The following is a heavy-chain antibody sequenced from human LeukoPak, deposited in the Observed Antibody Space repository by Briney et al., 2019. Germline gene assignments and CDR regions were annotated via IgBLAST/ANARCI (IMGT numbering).Heavy chain of an antibody. CDR1: GFTFSSYG. V-gene: IGHV3-30*18. CDR3: AKDYRGMVHYFDY. D-gene: IGHD5-18*01. J-gene: IGHJ4*02. Sequence: GGSLRLSCAASGFTFSSYGMHWVRQAPGKGLEWVAVISYDGSNKYYADSVKGRFTISRDNSKNTLYLQMNSLRAEGTAVYYCAKDYRGMVHYFDYWGQGTLVTVSS. CDR2: ISYDGSNK.